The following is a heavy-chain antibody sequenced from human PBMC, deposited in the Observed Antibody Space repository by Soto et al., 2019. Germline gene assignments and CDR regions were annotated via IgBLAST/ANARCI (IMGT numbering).Heavy chain of an antibody. Sequence: PGGSLRLSCAASGFTFSNAWMNWGRQAPGKGLEWVGRIKSKTDGGTTDYAAPVKGRFTISRDDSKNTLYLQMNSLKTEDTAVYYCTTSYYYDSSGYYYVLRDYYGMDVWGQGTTVTVSS. D-gene: IGHD3-22*01. CDR2: IKSKTDGGTT. CDR1: GFTFSNAW. J-gene: IGHJ6*02. V-gene: IGHV3-15*07. CDR3: TTSYYYDSSGYYYVLRDYYGMDV.